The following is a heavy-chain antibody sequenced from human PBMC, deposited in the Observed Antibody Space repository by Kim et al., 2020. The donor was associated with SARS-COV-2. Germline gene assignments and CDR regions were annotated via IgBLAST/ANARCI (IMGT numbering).Heavy chain of an antibody. Sequence: ASVKVSCKALGYNFINFGMNWVRQAPGQGLEWMGWTNAYNDNTNYAQRLQGRATMTTDTSTSTAYLELSSLRSDDTAIYYCARVGSYYGDPFDYWGQGTLVTVS. J-gene: IGHJ4*02. CDR3: ARVGSYYGDPFDY. CDR1: GYNFINFG. D-gene: IGHD4-17*01. CDR2: TNAYNDNT. V-gene: IGHV1-18*01.